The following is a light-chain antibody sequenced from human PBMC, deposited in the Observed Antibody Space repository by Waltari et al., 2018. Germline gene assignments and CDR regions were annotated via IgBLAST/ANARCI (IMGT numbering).Light chain of an antibody. CDR2: AAT. CDR3: LQHNSYPYS. J-gene: IGKJ2*03. CDR1: QGISSY. Sequence: DIQMPQSPSSLSASVGDTVPITCRASQGISSYLNWFQQKPGKAPKLLIYAATTLQSGVPSRFSGSGSGTEFTLTISSLQPEDFAAYYCLQHNSYPYSFGQGTKVEIK. V-gene: IGKV1-17*01.